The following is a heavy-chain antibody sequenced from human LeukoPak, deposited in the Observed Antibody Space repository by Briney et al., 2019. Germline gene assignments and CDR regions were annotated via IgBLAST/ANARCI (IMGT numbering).Heavy chain of an antibody. J-gene: IGHJ4*02. D-gene: IGHD2-2*01. CDR2: IYYSGST. Sequence: SETLSLTCTVSGGSISSYYWSWIRQPPGKGLEWIGYIYYSGSTNYNPSLKSRVTISVDTSKNQFSLKLSSVTAADTAVYYCARVGGPAAIWGQGTLVTVSS. CDR3: ARVGGPAAI. CDR1: GGSISSYY. V-gene: IGHV4-59*01.